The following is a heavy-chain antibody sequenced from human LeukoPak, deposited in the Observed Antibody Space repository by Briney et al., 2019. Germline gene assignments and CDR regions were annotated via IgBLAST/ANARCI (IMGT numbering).Heavy chain of an antibody. CDR3: ARGRFLEWLEGYYFDY. Sequence: SSETLSLTCTVSGGSISSYYWSWIRQPPGKGLEWIGYIYYSGSTNYNPSLKSRVTISVDTSKNQFSLKLSSVTAADTAVYYCARGRFLEWLEGYYFDYWGQGTLVTVSS. V-gene: IGHV4-59*01. D-gene: IGHD3-3*01. J-gene: IGHJ4*02. CDR1: GGSISSYY. CDR2: IYYSGST.